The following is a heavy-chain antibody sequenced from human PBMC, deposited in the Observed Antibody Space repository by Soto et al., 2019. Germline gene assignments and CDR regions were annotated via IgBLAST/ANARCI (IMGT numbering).Heavy chain of an antibody. J-gene: IGHJ4*02. CDR3: AKGWSPSAGESHYFDS. CDR2: ISGSGGAA. Sequence: EVQLLESGGGSVQPGGSLRLSCAASGFTFGNYAMRWVRQAPGKGLEWVSAISGSGGAAYYADSVKGRFTISRDNAKNTVSLEMNSLRADDSAVYYCAKGWSPSAGESHYFDSWGQGIRVTVSS. V-gene: IGHV3-23*01. CDR1: GFTFGNYA. D-gene: IGHD3-10*01.